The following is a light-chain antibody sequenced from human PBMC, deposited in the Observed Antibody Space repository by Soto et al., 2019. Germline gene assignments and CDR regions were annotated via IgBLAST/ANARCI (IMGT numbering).Light chain of an antibody. Sequence: QSVLTQPPSVSGAPGQRVTISCTRSSSNTGAGSDVHWYQQLPGTAPKLLIYGNSNRPSGVPDRFSGSKSGTSASLAITGRQAEDEADYYCQSYDSSLSGRVVFGGGTKVTVL. CDR3: QSYDSSLSGRVV. V-gene: IGLV1-40*01. CDR1: SSNTGAGSD. CDR2: GNS. J-gene: IGLJ2*01.